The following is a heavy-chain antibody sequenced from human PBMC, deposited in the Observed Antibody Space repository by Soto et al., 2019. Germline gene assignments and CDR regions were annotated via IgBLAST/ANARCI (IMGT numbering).Heavy chain of an antibody. D-gene: IGHD2-2*01. Sequence: SLRLSCAASGFTFSSYAMHWVRQAPGKGLEWVAVISYDGSNKYYADSVKGRFTISRDNSKNTLYLQMNSLRAEDTAVYYCARDNCSSTSCYLPAWGQGTLVTVSS. V-gene: IGHV3-30-3*01. J-gene: IGHJ5*02. CDR3: ARDNCSSTSCYLPA. CDR2: ISYDGSNK. CDR1: GFTFSSYA.